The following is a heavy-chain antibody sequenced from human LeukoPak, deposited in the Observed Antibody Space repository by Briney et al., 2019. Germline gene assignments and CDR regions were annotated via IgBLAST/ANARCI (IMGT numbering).Heavy chain of an antibody. CDR1: GFTFGRSA. D-gene: IGHD5-24*01. V-gene: IGHV3-23*01. Sequence: GSLRLSCAASGFTFGRSAMTWVRQTPGKGLEWFSSISSSGNTYYADSVKGRFTISRDNSKNLVNLQRNSLRAEDTAIYYCVKGRMSEDGLDFWGQGSLVTVSS. CDR2: ISSSGNT. CDR3: VKGRMSEDGLDF. J-gene: IGHJ4*02.